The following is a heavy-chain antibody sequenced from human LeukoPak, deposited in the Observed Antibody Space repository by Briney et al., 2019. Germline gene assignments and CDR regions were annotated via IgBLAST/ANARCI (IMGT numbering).Heavy chain of an antibody. J-gene: IGHJ5*02. CDR2: IYYSGST. V-gene: IGHV4-59*01. Sequence: SETLSLTCTVSGGSISSYYWSWIRQPPGKGLEWIGYIYYSGSTNYNPSLKSRVTISVDTSKNQFSLKLSSVTAADTAVCYCAREVRLRYFDWLLSSGNWFDPWGQGTLVTVSS. CDR3: AREVRLRYFDWLLSSGNWFDP. D-gene: IGHD3-9*01. CDR1: GGSISSYY.